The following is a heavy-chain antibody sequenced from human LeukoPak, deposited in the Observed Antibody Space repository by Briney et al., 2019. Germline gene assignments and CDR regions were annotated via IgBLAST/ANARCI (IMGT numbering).Heavy chain of an antibody. CDR2: IYYSGRT. CDR3: ARAVVPADEKNWFDS. J-gene: IGHJ5*01. Sequence: SETLSLTCTVSGGSLTAHYWSWIRQPPGKELEWIGFIYYSGRTQYNPSLKSRVTMSVDTSKTHFSLRLSSVTAADAAVYYCARAVVPADEKNWFDSWGQGIWVTVSS. CDR1: GGSLTAHY. D-gene: IGHD2-2*01. V-gene: IGHV4-59*11.